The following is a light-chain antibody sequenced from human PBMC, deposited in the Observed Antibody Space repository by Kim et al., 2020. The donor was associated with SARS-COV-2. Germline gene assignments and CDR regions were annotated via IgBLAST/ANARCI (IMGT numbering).Light chain of an antibody. Sequence: EILLTQSAGTLSLSPGERATLSCRASQRVGNNYLAWYQHKPGQAPRLLIHGASSRATGIPDRFSGSGSGTDFTLTISRLEPEDFAVYYCQQYFQTPYSFGQGTKLEIK. CDR1: QRVGNNY. CDR3: QQYFQTPYS. V-gene: IGKV3-20*01. J-gene: IGKJ2*03. CDR2: GAS.